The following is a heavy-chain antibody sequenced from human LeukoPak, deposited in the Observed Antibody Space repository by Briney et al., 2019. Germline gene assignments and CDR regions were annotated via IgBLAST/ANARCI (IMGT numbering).Heavy chain of an antibody. CDR1: GYTFTGYY. V-gene: IGHV1-2*02. D-gene: IGHD5-18*01. CDR3: AREGYSYGYGDY. J-gene: IGHJ4*02. Sequence: SXXVSCKASGYTFTGYYMHWVRQAPGQGLEWMGWINPNSGGTNYAQKVQGRITMTRDTSISSAYMELSRLRSDDTAVYYCAREGYSYGYGDYWGQGTLVTVSS. CDR2: INPNSGGT.